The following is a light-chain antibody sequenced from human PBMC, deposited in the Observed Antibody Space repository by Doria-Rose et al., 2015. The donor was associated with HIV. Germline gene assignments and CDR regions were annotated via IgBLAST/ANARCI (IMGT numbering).Light chain of an antibody. Sequence: TQSPGTLSLSPGERATLSCRASQSFSSTYLAWYQQKPGQAHSLLIYAGSTRATGIPDRFSASGSGTDFTLTINRLEPEDFALYYCHQYGTSWTFGQGTKVEI. V-gene: IGKV3-20*01. CDR1: QSFSSTY. J-gene: IGKJ1*01. CDR2: AGS. CDR3: HQYGTSWT.